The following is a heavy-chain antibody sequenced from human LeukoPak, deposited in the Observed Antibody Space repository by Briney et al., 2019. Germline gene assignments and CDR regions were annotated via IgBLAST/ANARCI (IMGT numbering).Heavy chain of an antibody. CDR2: LYYSGTT. CDR3: ARVFEMATIRKLYYCEH. J-gene: IGHJ4*02. D-gene: IGHD5-24*01. CDR1: GGSIGRSSSF. V-gene: IGHV4-39*01. Sequence: SGTLSVTSIVSGGSIGRSSSFWGWLRQPPGKGPAWIGSLYYSGTTYYNPSLRRRVTISVDTSKNQFALKFSSVTAADTAIYYCARVFEMATIRKLYYCEHWGQGTLVTVSS.